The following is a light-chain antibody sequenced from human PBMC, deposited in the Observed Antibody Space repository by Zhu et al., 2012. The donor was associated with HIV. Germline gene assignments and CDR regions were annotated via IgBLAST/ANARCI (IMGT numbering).Light chain of an antibody. Sequence: VLTQSPDTLSLSPGDRATLACRASQSVSRNYVIWYQQKPGQAPRPLIYGASDRASGVPDRFSGSGSGTDFTLTISRPEPEDFAVYYCHQYDKSWTFGQGTRWKSN. CDR1: QSVSRNY. J-gene: IGKJ1*01. CDR2: GAS. V-gene: IGKV3-20*01. CDR3: HQYDKSWT.